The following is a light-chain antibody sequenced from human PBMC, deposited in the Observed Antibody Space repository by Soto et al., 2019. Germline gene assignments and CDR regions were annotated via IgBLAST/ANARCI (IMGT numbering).Light chain of an antibody. J-gene: IGKJ5*01. CDR3: ELYGSSPPSIT. CDR2: GAS. V-gene: IGKV3-15*01. CDR1: ETVSSN. Sequence: EIVMTQSPATLSVSPGERATLSCRASETVSSNLAWYQQKLGQAPRLLIYGASTRATGIPARFSGSGSGTEFTLTISSLQSEDFAVYYCELYGSSPPSITFGQGTRL.